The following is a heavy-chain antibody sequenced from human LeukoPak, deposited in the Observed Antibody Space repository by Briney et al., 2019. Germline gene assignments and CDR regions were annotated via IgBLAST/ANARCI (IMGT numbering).Heavy chain of an antibody. CDR2: ISYDGSNK. Sequence: GGSLRLSCAASGFTFSSYAMHWVRQAPGKGLEWVAVISYDGSNKYYADSVKGRFTISRDNAKNSLYLQMNSLRAEDTAVYYCARAAAGTGAFDIWGQGTMVTVSS. D-gene: IGHD6-13*01. V-gene: IGHV3-30-3*01. CDR3: ARAAAGTGAFDI. J-gene: IGHJ3*02. CDR1: GFTFSSYA.